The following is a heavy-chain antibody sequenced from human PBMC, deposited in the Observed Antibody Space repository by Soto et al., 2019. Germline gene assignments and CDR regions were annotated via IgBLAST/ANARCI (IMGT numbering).Heavy chain of an antibody. CDR3: ARHLGGSGGIDY. Sequence: QVQLRESGPGLVKPSETLSLTCTVSGGSISSYSWSWIRQPPGKGLEWMGYMYYSGSTNYNPSLKSRGTMSVDTSKNQFSLKLSSVTAADTAVDYCARHLGGSGGIDYWGQGTLVTVSS. CDR2: MYYSGST. D-gene: IGHD2-15*01. CDR1: GGSISSYS. J-gene: IGHJ4*02. V-gene: IGHV4-59*08.